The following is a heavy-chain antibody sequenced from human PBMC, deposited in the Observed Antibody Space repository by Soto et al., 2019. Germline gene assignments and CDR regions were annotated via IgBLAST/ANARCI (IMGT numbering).Heavy chain of an antibody. CDR1: GFTFSNAW. Sequence: GSLRLSCAASGFTFSNAWMSWVRQAPGKGLEWVGRIKSKTDGGTTDYAAPVKGRFTISRDDSKNTLYLQMNSLKTEDTAVYYCTTDHKYGDADAFDIWGQGTMVTVSS. V-gene: IGHV3-15*01. CDR3: TTDHKYGDADAFDI. CDR2: IKSKTDGGTT. J-gene: IGHJ3*02. D-gene: IGHD4-17*01.